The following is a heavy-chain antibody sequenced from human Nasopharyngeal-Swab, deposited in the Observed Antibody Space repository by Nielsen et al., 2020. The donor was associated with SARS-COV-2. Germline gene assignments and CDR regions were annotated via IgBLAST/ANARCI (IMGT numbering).Heavy chain of an antibody. CDR2: INPNSGGT. Sequence: ASVKVSCKASGYTFTGYYMHWVRHAPGQGLEWMGRINPNSGGTNYAQKFQGRVTMTRDTSISTAYMELSRLRSDDTAVYYCARDNRQWLVRGWFDPWGQGTLVTVSS. CDR3: ARDNRQWLVRGWFDP. CDR1: GYTFTGYY. D-gene: IGHD6-19*01. V-gene: IGHV1-2*06. J-gene: IGHJ5*02.